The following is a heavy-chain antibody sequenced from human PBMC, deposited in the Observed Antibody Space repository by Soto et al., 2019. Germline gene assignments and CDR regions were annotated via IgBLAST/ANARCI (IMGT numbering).Heavy chain of an antibody. CDR1: GFTFRNFA. J-gene: IGHJ5*02. CDR2: ISGSGGST. D-gene: IGHD6-19*01. V-gene: IGHV3-23*01. CDR3: AKGIAVALYNWFDP. Sequence: GSLRLSCAASGFTFRNFALSWLRQAPGKGLEWVSAISGSGGSTYYADSVKGRFTISRDNSKNTLYLQMNSLRAEDTAVYYCAKGIAVALYNWFDPWGQGTLVTVSS.